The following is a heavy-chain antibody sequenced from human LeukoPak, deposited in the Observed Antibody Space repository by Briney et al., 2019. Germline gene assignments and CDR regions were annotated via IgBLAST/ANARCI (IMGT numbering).Heavy chain of an antibody. CDR3: ARPGLEGGNSGVDY. CDR2: IYPGDSDT. D-gene: IGHD4-23*01. Sequence: GESLKISCKGSGYRFSTYWIGWVRQMPGKGLEWMGIIYPGDSDTRYSPSFQGQVTISADKSISTAYLQWSTLKASDSAMYYCARPGLEGGNSGVDYWGQGTLVTVSS. CDR1: GYRFSTYW. V-gene: IGHV5-51*01. J-gene: IGHJ4*02.